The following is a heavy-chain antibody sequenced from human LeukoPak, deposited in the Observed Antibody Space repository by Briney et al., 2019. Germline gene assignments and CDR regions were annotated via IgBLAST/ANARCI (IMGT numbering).Heavy chain of an antibody. CDR1: GGSISSYY. J-gene: IGHJ5*02. V-gene: IGHV4-4*07. CDR2: IYTSGST. Sequence: SETLSLTCTVSGGSISSYYWSWIRQPAGKGLEWIGRIYTSGSTNYNPSPKSRVTMSVDTSKNQFSLKLSSVTAADTAVYYCASEGLWFGELSWFDPWGQGTLVTVSS. D-gene: IGHD3-10*01. CDR3: ASEGLWFGELSWFDP.